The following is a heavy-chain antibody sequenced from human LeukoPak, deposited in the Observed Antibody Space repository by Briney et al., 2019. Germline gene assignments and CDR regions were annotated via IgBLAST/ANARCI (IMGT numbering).Heavy chain of an antibody. CDR2: INHSGST. CDR3: ARAGIAVAGRVDY. J-gene: IGHJ4*02. CDR1: GGSISSYY. D-gene: IGHD6-19*01. V-gene: IGHV4-34*01. Sequence: SETLSLTCTVSGGSISSYYWSWIRQPPGKGLEWIGEINHSGSTNYNPSLKSRVTISVDTSKNQFSLKLSSVTAADTAVYYCARAGIAVAGRVDYWGQGTLVTVSS.